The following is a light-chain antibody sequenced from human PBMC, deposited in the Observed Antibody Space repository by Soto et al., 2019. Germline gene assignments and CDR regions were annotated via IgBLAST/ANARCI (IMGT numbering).Light chain of an antibody. CDR1: QTVNNNY. CDR2: GAS. V-gene: IGKV3-20*01. J-gene: IGKJ1*01. CDR3: QXYGSSRT. Sequence: EIVLTQSPGTLSLSPGERATLSCRASQTVNNNYLAWYQQKPGQAPRLFIYGASTRATGIPDRXSGRXXGXXXXXXXXXLEPEDFAVYYXQXYGSSRTFGQGTKVEXX.